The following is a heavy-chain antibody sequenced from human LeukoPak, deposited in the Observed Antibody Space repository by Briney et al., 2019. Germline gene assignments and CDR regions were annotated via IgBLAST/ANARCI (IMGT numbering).Heavy chain of an antibody. CDR1: GGSISSSSYY. Sequence: SETLSLTCTVSGGSISSSSYYWGWIRQPPGKGLEWIGSIYYSGSTYYNPSLKSRVTISVDTSKNQFSLKLSSVTAADTAVYYSARFGTTVTTGAFDIWGQGTMVTVSS. V-gene: IGHV4-39*01. CDR2: IYYSGST. D-gene: IGHD4-17*01. CDR3: ARFGTTVTTGAFDI. J-gene: IGHJ3*02.